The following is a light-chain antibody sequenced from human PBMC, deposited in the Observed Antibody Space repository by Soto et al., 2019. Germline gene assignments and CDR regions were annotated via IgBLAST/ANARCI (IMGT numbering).Light chain of an antibody. J-gene: IGLJ2*01. Sequence: QSVLTQSPTASASLGASVKLTCTLSSGHNTYAIAWHHQQPEKGPQFLMQIKSDGSLSKGDGIPDRFSGSSSGAERYLIISSLQSEDEGDYYCQTWDTGIQIFGGGTKLTVL. CDR3: QTWDTGIQI. CDR2: IKSDGSL. V-gene: IGLV4-69*01. CDR1: SGHNTYA.